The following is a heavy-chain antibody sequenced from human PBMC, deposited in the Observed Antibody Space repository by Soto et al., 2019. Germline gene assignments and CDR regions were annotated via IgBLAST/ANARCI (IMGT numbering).Heavy chain of an antibody. D-gene: IGHD4-17*01. CDR3: ARDYDYGDYNYYGMDV. V-gene: IGHV3-21*01. CDR2: ISSSSSYI. Sequence: GGSLRLSCAASGFTFSSYSMNWVRQAPGKGLEWVSSISSSSSYIYYADSVKGRFTISRDNAKNSLYLQMNSLRAEDTAVYYCARDYDYGDYNYYGMDVWGQGTTVTVSS. J-gene: IGHJ6*02. CDR1: GFTFSSYS.